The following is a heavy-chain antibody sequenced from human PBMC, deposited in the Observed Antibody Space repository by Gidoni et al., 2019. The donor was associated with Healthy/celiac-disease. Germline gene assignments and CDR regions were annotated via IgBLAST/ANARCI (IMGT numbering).Heavy chain of an antibody. D-gene: IGHD6-19*01. CDR2: INSDGSST. CDR3: ARAPSSGWYLGARPYYFDY. J-gene: IGHJ4*02. CDR1: GFTFSSYW. Sequence: EVQLVESGGGLVQPGGSLRLSCAASGFTFSSYWMHWVRQAPGKGLVWVSRINSDGSSTSYADSVKGRFTISRDNAKNTLYLQMNSLRAEDTAVYYCARAPSSGWYLGARPYYFDYWGQGTLVTVSS. V-gene: IGHV3-74*01.